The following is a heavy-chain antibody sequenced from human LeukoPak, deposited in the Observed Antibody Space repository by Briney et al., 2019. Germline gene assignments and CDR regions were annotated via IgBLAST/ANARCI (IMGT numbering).Heavy chain of an antibody. V-gene: IGHV3-7*01. CDR2: IRVDGSEK. D-gene: IGHD3-10*01. Sequence: GGSLRLSCAASGFTFSAYRMSWVRQAPGKGLEWVANIRVDGSEKYYVDSVKGQFTISRDNAKNSLFLQMDSLRAEDTAVYYCARDLAGHYYGSGSSFDYWGQGTLVTVSS. J-gene: IGHJ4*02. CDR3: ARDLAGHYYGSGSSFDY. CDR1: GFTFSAYR.